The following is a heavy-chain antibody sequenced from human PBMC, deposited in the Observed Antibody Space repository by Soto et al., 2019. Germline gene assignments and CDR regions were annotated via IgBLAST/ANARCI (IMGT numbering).Heavy chain of an antibody. CDR2: ISSSGDGT. CDR1: GFTFSTYA. D-gene: IGHD3-3*01. CDR3: AKNGDFWSWGMDV. V-gene: IGHV3-23*01. Sequence: GGSLRLSXAASGFTFSTYAMTWVRQAPGKGLEWVAIISSSGDGTYYVDSVKGRFTISRDNSRNTLNLQMNSLRAEGTAVYYCAKNGDFWSWGMDVWGQGTTVTVSS. J-gene: IGHJ6*02.